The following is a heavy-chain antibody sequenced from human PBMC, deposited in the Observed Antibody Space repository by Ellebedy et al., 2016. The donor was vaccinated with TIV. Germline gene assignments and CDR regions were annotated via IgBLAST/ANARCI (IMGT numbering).Heavy chain of an antibody. CDR3: ARESIVVVVAATPGQDEGDAFDI. CDR1: GYTFTSYG. Sequence: ASVKVSXKASGYTFTSYGISWVRQAPGQGLEWMGWISAYNGNTNYAQKLQGRVTMTTDTSTSTAYMELRSLRSDDTAVYYCARESIVVVVAATPGQDEGDAFDIWGQGTMVTVSS. V-gene: IGHV1-18*01. D-gene: IGHD2-15*01. J-gene: IGHJ3*02. CDR2: ISAYNGNT.